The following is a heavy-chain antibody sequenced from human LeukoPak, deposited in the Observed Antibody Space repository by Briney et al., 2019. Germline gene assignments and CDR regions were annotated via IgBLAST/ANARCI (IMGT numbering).Heavy chain of an antibody. CDR3: AKDIGLRIPWFDP. CDR2: ISSSSSYI. Sequence: GGSLRLSCAASGFTFSSYSMNWVRQAPGKGLERVSSISSSSSYIYYADSVKGRFTISRDNAKNSLYLQMNSLRAEDTALYYCAKDIGLRIPWFDPWGQGTLVTVSS. D-gene: IGHD2-15*01. CDR1: GFTFSSYS. J-gene: IGHJ5*02. V-gene: IGHV3-21*04.